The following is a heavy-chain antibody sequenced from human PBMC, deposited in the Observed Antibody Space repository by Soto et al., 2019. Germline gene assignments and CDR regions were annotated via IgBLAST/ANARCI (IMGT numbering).Heavy chain of an antibody. J-gene: IGHJ4*02. CDR3: AKNAQQLVRRGIYYFDY. CDR2: ISYDGSNK. D-gene: IGHD6-6*01. Sequence: VQLVESGGGVVQPGRSLRLSCAASGFTFSSYGMHWVRQAPGKGLEWVAVISYDGSNKYYADSVKGRFTISRDNSKNTLYLQMNSLRAEDTAVYYCAKNAQQLVRRGIYYFDYWGQGTLVTVSS. CDR1: GFTFSSYG. V-gene: IGHV3-30*18.